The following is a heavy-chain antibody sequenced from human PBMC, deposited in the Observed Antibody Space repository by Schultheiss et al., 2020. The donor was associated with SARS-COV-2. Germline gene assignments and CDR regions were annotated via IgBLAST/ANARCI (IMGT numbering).Heavy chain of an antibody. Sequence: ASVKVSCKASGYTFTSYAMHWVRQAPGQRLEWMGWINAGNGNTKYSQKFQGRVTMTRDTSISTAYMELSRLRSDDTAVYYCARGLGYCSSTSCYPFDYWGQGTLVTVSS. CDR2: INAGNGNT. J-gene: IGHJ4*02. D-gene: IGHD2-2*01. CDR3: ARGLGYCSSTSCYPFDY. CDR1: GYTFTSYA. V-gene: IGHV1-3*01.